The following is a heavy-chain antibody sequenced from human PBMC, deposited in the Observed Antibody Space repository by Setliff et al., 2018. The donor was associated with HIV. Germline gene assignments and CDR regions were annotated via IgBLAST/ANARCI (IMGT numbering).Heavy chain of an antibody. CDR1: GYMFSGFH. V-gene: IGHV1-2*06. J-gene: IGHJ4*02. CDR3: ARQLSNSLEC. Sequence: ASVKVSCKASGYMFSGFHMHWVRQAAGQGLEWMGRINPNSGGTNYAQKFQGRVTMTRDTSINTAYMELSGLRSDDTAVYYCARQLSNSLECWGQGTPVTVSS. D-gene: IGHD1-1*01. CDR2: INPNSGGT.